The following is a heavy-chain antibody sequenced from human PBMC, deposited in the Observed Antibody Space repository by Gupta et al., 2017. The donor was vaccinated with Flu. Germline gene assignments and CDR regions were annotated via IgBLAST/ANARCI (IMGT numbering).Heavy chain of an antibody. Sequence: EVQLVESGGGLVQPGRSLRLSCAASGIPFDDSAMPWVRQAPGKGLEWVSGITWNSDTIGYADSVKGRFTLSRDTAKNSLYLQMNSLRPEDTALYYCVKDRGYTWDAIDFWGQGTMVTVSS. V-gene: IGHV3-9*01. CDR2: ITWNSDTI. CDR3: VKDRGYTWDAIDF. CDR1: GIPFDDSA. J-gene: IGHJ3*01. D-gene: IGHD2-15*01.